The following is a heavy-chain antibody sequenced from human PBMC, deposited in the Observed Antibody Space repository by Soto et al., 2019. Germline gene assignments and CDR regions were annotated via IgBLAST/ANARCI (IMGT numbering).Heavy chain of an antibody. J-gene: IGHJ4*02. D-gene: IGHD4-17*01. Sequence: QVQLVESGGGVVQPGRSLRLSCAASGFTFSSYGMHWVRQAPGKGLEWVAVISYDGSNKYYADSVKGRFTISRDNSKNTLYLQMNSLRAEDTAVYYCARGALPYGDYGDYWGQGTLVTVSS. CDR3: ARGALPYGDYGDY. CDR2: ISYDGSNK. CDR1: GFTFSSYG. V-gene: IGHV3-30*19.